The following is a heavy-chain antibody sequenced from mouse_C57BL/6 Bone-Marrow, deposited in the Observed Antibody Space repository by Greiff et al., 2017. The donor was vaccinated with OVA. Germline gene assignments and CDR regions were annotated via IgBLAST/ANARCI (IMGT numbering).Heavy chain of an antibody. V-gene: IGHV1-42*01. D-gene: IGHD1-1*02. CDR1: GYSFTGYY. CDR2: INPSTGGT. J-gene: IGHJ3*01. CDR3: ARGGRSPFAY. Sequence: VQLKESGPELVKPGASVTISCKASGYSFTGYYMTWVKQSPEKSLEWIGEINPSTGGTTYNKKFKAKATLPVDKSSSTAYMQRKRLTSEDAAVYYGARGGRSPFAYWGQGTLVTVSA.